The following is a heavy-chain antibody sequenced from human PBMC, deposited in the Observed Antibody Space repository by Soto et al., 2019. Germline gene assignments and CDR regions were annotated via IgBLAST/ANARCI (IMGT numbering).Heavy chain of an antibody. Sequence: SETLSLTCTVSGVSITSYFWSWIRQTPGKGLDWIGSISFSGATYSNPSLKCRAALSVDTSEKHLSLTLNSVTSADTAVPFCARDGRAGYKRYFQFLRRQNQH. CDR3: ARDGRAGYKRYFQFLRRQNQH. V-gene: IGHV4-59*01. D-gene: IGHD3-9*01. J-gene: IGHJ1*01. CDR1: GVSITSYF. CDR2: ISFSGAT.